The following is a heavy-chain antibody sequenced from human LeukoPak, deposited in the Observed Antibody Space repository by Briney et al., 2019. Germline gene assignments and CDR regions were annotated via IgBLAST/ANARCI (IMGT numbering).Heavy chain of an antibody. CDR3: ARVGWGNVAAYPNWLDP. J-gene: IGHJ5*02. V-gene: IGHV4-39*07. Sequence: SETLSLTCTVSGGTISSNSHYWGWIRPPPGTGLEWVANIFHNGNTAYNPSLKRRVTISIDTSQNQLSLRLSSVTAADTAVYYCARVGWGNVAAYPNWLDPWGQGTVVTVSS. CDR1: GGTISSNSHY. CDR2: IFHNGNT. D-gene: IGHD3-16*01.